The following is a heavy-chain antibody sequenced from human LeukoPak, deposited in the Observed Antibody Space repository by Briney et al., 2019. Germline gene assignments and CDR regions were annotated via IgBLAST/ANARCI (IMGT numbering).Heavy chain of an antibody. D-gene: IGHD3-10*01. Sequence: SVTLSLTCAVYGGSFSGYYWSWIRQPPGKGLEWIGEINHSGSTNYNPSLKSRVTISVDTSKNQFSLKLSSVTAADTAVYYCARGTQTYYYGSGSSLGFDYWGQGTLVTVSS. J-gene: IGHJ4*02. CDR2: INHSGST. CDR1: GGSFSGYY. V-gene: IGHV4-34*01. CDR3: ARGTQTYYYGSGSSLGFDY.